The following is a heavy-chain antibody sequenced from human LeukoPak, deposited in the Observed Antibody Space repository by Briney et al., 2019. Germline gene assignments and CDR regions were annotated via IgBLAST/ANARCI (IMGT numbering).Heavy chain of an antibody. Sequence: GGSLRLSCAASGFTFTSYAMSWVRQAPGKGLEWVSSVSGTGITTYYADSVKGRFTVSRDNSKDTVYLQMNSLRGEDTAVYYCAKELMGFDYWGQGALVTVSS. V-gene: IGHV3-23*01. CDR2: VSGTGITT. CDR3: AKELMGFDY. CDR1: GFTFTSYA. D-gene: IGHD2-8*01. J-gene: IGHJ4*02.